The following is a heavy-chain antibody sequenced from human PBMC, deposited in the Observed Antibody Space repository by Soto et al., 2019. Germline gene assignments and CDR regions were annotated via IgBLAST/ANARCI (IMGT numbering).Heavy chain of an antibody. CDR1: GGTFSSYA. CDR3: RAWSSSHVDY. CDR2: IIPIFGTA. J-gene: IGHJ4*02. V-gene: IGHV1-69*01. Sequence: QVQLVQSGAEVKKPASSVKVSCKASGGTFSSYAISWVRQAPGQGLEWMGGIIPIFGTANYAQKFQGRVTITADESTSTAYVELSSRRAEDTAVYYCRAWSSSHVDYWGQGTLVTVSS. D-gene: IGHD6-13*01.